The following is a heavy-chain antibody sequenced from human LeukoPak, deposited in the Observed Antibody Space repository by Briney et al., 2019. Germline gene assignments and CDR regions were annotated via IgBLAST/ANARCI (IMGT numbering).Heavy chain of an antibody. J-gene: IGHJ4*02. CDR3: ARARYGYGNYFAY. CDR2: IHHSRNT. CDR1: GSSISSDYY. Sequence: SETLSLTCAVSGSSISSDYYWGWVRQPPGKGLEWIGNIHHSRNTYYNPSLKSRVTISVDTSKNQFSLKLSSVTAADTAVYHCARARYGYGNYFAYWGQGTLVTVSS. D-gene: IGHD5-18*01. V-gene: IGHV4-38-2*01.